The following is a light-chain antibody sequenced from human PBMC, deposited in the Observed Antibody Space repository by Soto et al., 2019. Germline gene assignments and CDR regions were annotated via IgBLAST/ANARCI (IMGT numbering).Light chain of an antibody. Sequence: QSALTQPASVSGSPGQSITISCTGTSSDVGGYNYVSWYQQHPGKAPKLMIYDVSNRPSGVSNRFSGSKSGNTASLTISGLQAEDEADYYCSSYTSSSTVVFGGGTKRPS. CDR2: DVS. CDR1: SSDVGGYNY. CDR3: SSYTSSSTVV. V-gene: IGLV2-14*01. J-gene: IGLJ2*01.